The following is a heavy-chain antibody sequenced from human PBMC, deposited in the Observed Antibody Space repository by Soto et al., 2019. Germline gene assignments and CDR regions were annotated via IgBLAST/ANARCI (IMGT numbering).Heavy chain of an antibody. CDR1: GFTVSRNY. D-gene: IGHD3-22*01. CDR3: ARSAAVIVGYAFET. Sequence: EVQVMESGGDLVQPAGSLRLSCEAAGFTVSRNYMSWVRQAPGKGLECVSVVYTNGNTYFADSVKGRFTVSRDNSRNTLYLQMNSLRVEDTAVYFCARSAAVIVGYAFETWGPGTMVTVSS. J-gene: IGHJ3*02. CDR2: VYTNGNT. V-gene: IGHV3-66*01.